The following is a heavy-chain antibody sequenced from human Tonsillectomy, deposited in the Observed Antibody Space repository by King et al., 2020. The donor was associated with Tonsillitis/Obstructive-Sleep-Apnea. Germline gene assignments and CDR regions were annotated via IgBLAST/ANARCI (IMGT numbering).Heavy chain of an antibody. J-gene: IGHJ4*02. D-gene: IGHD2-2*01. V-gene: IGHV4-34*01. CDR2: INPSGST. CDR3: ASFLYCSSTSCFDY. CDR1: GGSFSGYY. Sequence: VQLQQWGAGLLKPSETLSLTCAVYGGSFSGYYWSWIRQPPGKGLEWIGEINPSGSTNYNPSLKSRVTISVDTSKNQFSLKLSSVTAADTAVYYCASFLYCSSTSCFDYWGRGTLATVSS.